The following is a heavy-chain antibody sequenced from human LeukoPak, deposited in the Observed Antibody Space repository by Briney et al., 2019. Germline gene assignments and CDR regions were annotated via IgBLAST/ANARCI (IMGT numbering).Heavy chain of an antibody. D-gene: IGHD1-26*01. CDR3: ARVGRGATARKNFDY. Sequence: PSETLSLTCAVSGSSISTSYWSWIRQPPGKGLEWIGNIFYSGNTNYSPSLKSRITMSLDTSNNLLSLRLSSVTAADTAVYYCARVGRGATARKNFDYWGQGTLVTVSS. CDR1: GSSISTSY. V-gene: IGHV4-59*12. J-gene: IGHJ4*02. CDR2: IFYSGNT.